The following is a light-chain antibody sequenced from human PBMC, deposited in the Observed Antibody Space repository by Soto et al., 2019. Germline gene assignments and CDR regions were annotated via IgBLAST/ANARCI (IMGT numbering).Light chain of an antibody. CDR1: QSVSSSY. CDR2: GAS. V-gene: IGKV3-20*01. J-gene: IGKJ1*01. Sequence: EIVLTQSPGTLSLSPGERATLYCRASQSVSSSYLAWYQQKPGQAPRLLIYGASSRATGIPDRFSGSGSGTDFTLTISRLEPEDFAVYYCQQYGGSRTFGQGTKVDIK. CDR3: QQYGGSRT.